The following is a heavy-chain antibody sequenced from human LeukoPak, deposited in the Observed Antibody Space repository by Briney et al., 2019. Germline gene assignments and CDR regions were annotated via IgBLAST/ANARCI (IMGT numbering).Heavy chain of an antibody. CDR1: GGSFSGYY. D-gene: IGHD6-13*01. J-gene: IGHJ4*02. V-gene: IGHV4-34*01. Sequence: SETLSLTCAVYGGSFSGYYWSWIRQPPGKGLEWIGEINHSGSTNYNPSLKSPVTISVDTSKNQFSLKLSSVTAADTAVYYCARDVIAAAGTDDYWGQGTLVTVSS. CDR3: ARDVIAAAGTDDY. CDR2: INHSGST.